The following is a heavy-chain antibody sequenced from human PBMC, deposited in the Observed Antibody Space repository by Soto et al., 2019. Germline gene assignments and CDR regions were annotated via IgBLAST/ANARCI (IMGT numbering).Heavy chain of an antibody. V-gene: IGHV5-51*01. CDR1: GYSFTSFW. D-gene: IGHD2-2*01. Sequence: PGESLKISCKGSGYSFTSFWIGWVRQMPGKGLEWMGIIYPSDSDTRYSLSFQGQVTISVDKSISTAYLQWSSLKASDTAMYYCALGGRYCSSSSCHYDPWGQGTLVTVSS. J-gene: IGHJ5*02. CDR3: ALGGRYCSSSSCHYDP. CDR2: IYPSDSDT.